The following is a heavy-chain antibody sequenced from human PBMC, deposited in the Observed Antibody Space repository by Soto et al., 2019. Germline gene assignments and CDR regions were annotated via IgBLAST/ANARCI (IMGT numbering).Heavy chain of an antibody. CDR1: RVTFSGYA. CDR3: ARDSHNANPFDY. Sequence: ASAKVTSKASRVTFSGYALSWLQQAPGQGLEWMGGIIPIFGTANYAQKFQGRVTITADESTSTAYMELSSLRSEDTAVYYCARDSHNANPFDYWGQGTLVTVSS. V-gene: IGHV1-69*13. J-gene: IGHJ4*02. CDR2: IIPIFGTA. D-gene: IGHD2-8*01.